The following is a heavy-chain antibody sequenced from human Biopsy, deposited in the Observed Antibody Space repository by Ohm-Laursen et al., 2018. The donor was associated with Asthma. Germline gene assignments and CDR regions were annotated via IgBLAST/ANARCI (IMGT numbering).Heavy chain of an antibody. CDR1: GGTFSTFG. CDR3: ARDYDGDYVQRHLPLAY. Sequence: SVKVSCKASGGTFSTFGISWVRQAPGQGLEWMGRIIPFYGTATYAQNFQGRRTLTADESTSTAYMELSSLRSEDTAVYFCARDYDGDYVQRHLPLAYWGQGTLVTVSS. V-gene: IGHV1-69*13. D-gene: IGHD4-17*01. J-gene: IGHJ4*02. CDR2: IIPFYGTA.